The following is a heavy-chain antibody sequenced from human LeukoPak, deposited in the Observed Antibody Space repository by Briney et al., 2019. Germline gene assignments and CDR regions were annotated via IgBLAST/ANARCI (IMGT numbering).Heavy chain of an antibody. CDR1: GASISSIY. CDR3: ARSFDYADLRAPVIFDL. Sequence: SETLSLTCPVSGASISSIYCTWTRQSPGKGLEYIGHVSYTGRTRYNPSLQRRLTISLDTSNNHFSLQLTSVSAADTAVYYCARSFDYADLRAPVIFDLWGQGTMVTVSS. V-gene: IGHV4-59*01. D-gene: IGHD4-17*01. J-gene: IGHJ3*01. CDR2: VSYTGRT.